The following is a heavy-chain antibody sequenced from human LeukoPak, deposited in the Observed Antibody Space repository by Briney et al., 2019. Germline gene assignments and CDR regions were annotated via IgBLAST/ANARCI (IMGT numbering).Heavy chain of an antibody. V-gene: IGHV3-7*01. Sequence: GGSLRLSCAASGFTFSSYWMSWVRQAPGKGLEWVANIKQDGSEKYYVDSVKGRFTISRDNAKNSLYLQMNSLRAEDTAVYYCARVGASYYYGSGSYFTLGYFDYWGQGTLVTVSS. D-gene: IGHD3-10*01. CDR2: IKQDGSEK. CDR1: GFTFSSYW. CDR3: ARVGASYYYGSGSYFTLGYFDY. J-gene: IGHJ4*02.